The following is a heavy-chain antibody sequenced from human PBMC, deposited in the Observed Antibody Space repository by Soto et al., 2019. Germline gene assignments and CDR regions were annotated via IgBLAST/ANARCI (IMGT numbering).Heavy chain of an antibody. J-gene: IGHJ4*02. D-gene: IGHD3-9*01. CDR1: GYTFTSYG. CDR2: ISAYNGNT. V-gene: IGHV1-18*01. CDR3: AGSTIFRPYYFDS. Sequence: QVQLVQSGAEVKKPGASVKVSCKASGYTFTSYGISWVRQAPGQGLEWMGWISAYNGNTNYAQKLQGRVTMTTDTSTSTASVELRSLSSDYTAVYYCAGSTIFRPYYFDSWGQGTLVTVSS.